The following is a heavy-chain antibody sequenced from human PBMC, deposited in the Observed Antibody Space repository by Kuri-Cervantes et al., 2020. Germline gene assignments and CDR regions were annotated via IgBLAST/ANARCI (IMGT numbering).Heavy chain of an antibody. CDR2: ITWNSEII. D-gene: IGHD6-13*01. CDR1: GFTFDEHA. CDR3: ARDGSSSWYGTSDY. J-gene: IGHJ4*02. V-gene: IGHV3-9*01. Sequence: SLKISCVVSGFTFDEHAMHWVRQAPGKGLEWVSGITWNSEIIGYADTVKGRFTISRDNAKNSLYLQMNSLRAEDTALYYCARDGSSSWYGTSDYWGQGTLVTVSS.